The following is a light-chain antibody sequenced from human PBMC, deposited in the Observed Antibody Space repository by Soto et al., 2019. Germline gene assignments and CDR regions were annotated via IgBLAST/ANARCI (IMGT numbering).Light chain of an antibody. V-gene: IGLV1-40*01. J-gene: IGLJ3*02. CDR2: GNS. Sequence: QSVLTQPPSVSGAPGQRVTISCTGSSSYIGANYDVHWYQQLPGTAPKLLIYGNSNRPSGVPDRFSGSKSGTSASLAITGLQAEDEADYYCQSYDSSLSGWVFGGGTKLTAL. CDR3: QSYDSSLSGWV. CDR1: SSYIGANYD.